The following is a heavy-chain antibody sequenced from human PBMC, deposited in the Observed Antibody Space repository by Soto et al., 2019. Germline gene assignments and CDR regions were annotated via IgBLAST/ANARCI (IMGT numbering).Heavy chain of an antibody. V-gene: IGHV1-18*01. CDR3: ARDLSYDILTGPANNWFDP. D-gene: IGHD3-9*01. CDR2: ISAYNGNT. J-gene: IGHJ5*02. Sequence: ASVKVSCKASGYPFPSSDISWVRQAPGQGLEWMGWISAYNGNTNYAQKLQGRVTMTTDTSTSTAYMELRSLRSDDTAVYYCARDLSYDILTGPANNWFDPWGQGTLVTVSS. CDR1: GYPFPSSD.